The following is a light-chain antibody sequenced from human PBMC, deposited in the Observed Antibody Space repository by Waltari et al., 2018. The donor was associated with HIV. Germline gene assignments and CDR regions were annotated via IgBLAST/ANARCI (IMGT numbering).Light chain of an antibody. CDR2: RKD. Sequence: QSVLTQPPSASGTPGQRVSISCSGSSSNIGSNYVYWYQQLPGTAPKLLMYRKDERPSGVPDRFSGSKSGTSASLAISGLRSEDAADYYCAAWDDSLSAWVFGGGTKLTVL. V-gene: IGLV1-47*01. J-gene: IGLJ3*02. CDR3: AAWDDSLSAWV. CDR1: SSNIGSNY.